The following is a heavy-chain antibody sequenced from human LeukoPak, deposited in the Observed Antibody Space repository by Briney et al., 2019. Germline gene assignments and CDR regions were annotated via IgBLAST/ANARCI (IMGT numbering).Heavy chain of an antibody. Sequence: GGSLRLSCAASGFTFSSYAMHWVRQAPGKGLEYVSAISSNGGSTYYANSVKGRFTISRDNSKNTLYLQMGSLRAEDMAVYYCARAWNSHNYYFDYWGQGTLVTVSS. V-gene: IGHV3-64*01. J-gene: IGHJ4*02. CDR1: GFTFSSYA. CDR2: ISSNGGST. CDR3: ARAWNSHNYYFDY. D-gene: IGHD1/OR15-1a*01.